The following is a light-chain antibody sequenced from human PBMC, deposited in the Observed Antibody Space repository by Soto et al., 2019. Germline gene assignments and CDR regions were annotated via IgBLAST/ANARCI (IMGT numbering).Light chain of an antibody. CDR1: QGIGYA. CDR3: LQDYNYPWT. Sequence: AIQMTQSPSSLSASVGDRVTITCRTSQGIGYALGWYQQRPGKGPKLLIYAASRLQSGVPSRFSGSGSGTEFTLTISSLQTEDFATYYCLQDYNYPWTCGQGTKVEI. V-gene: IGKV1-6*01. CDR2: AAS. J-gene: IGKJ1*01.